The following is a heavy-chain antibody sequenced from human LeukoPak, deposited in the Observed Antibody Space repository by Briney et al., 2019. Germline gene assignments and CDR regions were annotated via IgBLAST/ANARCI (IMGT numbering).Heavy chain of an antibody. D-gene: IGHD3-9*01. J-gene: IGHJ4*02. CDR3: ARDHHKLRYFDWLPGAPYYFDY. V-gene: IGHV3-30*04. CDR2: ISYDGSNK. CDR1: GFTFSNYA. Sequence: GGPLRLSCAASGFTFSNYAMHWVRQAPGKGLAWVAVISYDGSNKYYADSVKGRFTISRDNSKNTLYLQMNRLRAEDTAVYYCARDHHKLRYFDWLPGAPYYFDYWGQGTLVTVSS.